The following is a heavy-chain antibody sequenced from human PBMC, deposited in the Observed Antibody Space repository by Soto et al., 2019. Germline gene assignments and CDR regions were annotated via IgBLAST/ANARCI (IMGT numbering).Heavy chain of an antibody. CDR1: AFTFTNAW. CDR3: TTGRKTYGLDY. D-gene: IGHD3-10*01. V-gene: IGHV3-15*01. J-gene: IGHJ4*02. Sequence: PGGSLRVSCASSAFTFTNAWMSWVRQAPGKGLEWIGRIKSITDGGTTDYAAPVKGRFAISRDDSKNTLYLQMNSLKTEDTAVYYCTTGRKTYGLDYWGQGALVTVSS. CDR2: IKSITDGGTT.